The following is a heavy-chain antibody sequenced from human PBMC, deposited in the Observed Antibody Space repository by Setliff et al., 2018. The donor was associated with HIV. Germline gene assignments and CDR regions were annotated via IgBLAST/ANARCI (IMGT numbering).Heavy chain of an antibody. J-gene: IGHJ4*02. CDR1: GGSISSGSHY. Sequence: KPSETLSLTCTVSGGSISSGSHYWSWIRQPAGKGLEWIGLIYTSGRTNYNPSLKSRVTISADRSKNQFSLNLSSVTAADTALYYCASLFHDTSAPWLYYFDYWGQGTLVTVSS. CDR2: IYTSGRT. CDR3: ASLFHDTSAPWLYYFDY. V-gene: IGHV4-61*02. D-gene: IGHD3-22*01.